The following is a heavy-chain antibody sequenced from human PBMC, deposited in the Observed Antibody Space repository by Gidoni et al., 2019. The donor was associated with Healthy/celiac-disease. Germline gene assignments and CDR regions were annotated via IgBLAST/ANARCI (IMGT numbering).Heavy chain of an antibody. V-gene: IGHV3-30*02. CDR1: GFTFSSYG. Sequence: QVQLVESGGGVVQPGGSLRLSCAASGFTFSSYGMHWVRQAPGKGLEWVAFIRYEGSNKYYAGSVKGPFTISKDNSKNTLYLQMNSLRAEDTAVYYCSKDYCTNGVCYTFGYWGQGTLVTVSS. CDR3: SKDYCTNGVCYTFGY. D-gene: IGHD2-8*01. J-gene: IGHJ4*02. CDR2: IRYEGSNK.